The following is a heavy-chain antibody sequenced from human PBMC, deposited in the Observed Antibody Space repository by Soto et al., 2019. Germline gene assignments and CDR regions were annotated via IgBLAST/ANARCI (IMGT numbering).Heavy chain of an antibody. CDR1: GFTFSSYG. CDR2: IWYDGSNK. Sequence: PGGSLRLSCAASGFTFSSYGMHWVRQAPGKGLEWVAVIWYDGSNKYYADSVKGRFTISRDNSKNTLYLQMSSLRAEDTAVYYCAREYGDGYNHFDYWGQGTLVPVSS. CDR3: AREYGDGYNHFDY. J-gene: IGHJ4*02. D-gene: IGHD5-12*01. V-gene: IGHV3-33*01.